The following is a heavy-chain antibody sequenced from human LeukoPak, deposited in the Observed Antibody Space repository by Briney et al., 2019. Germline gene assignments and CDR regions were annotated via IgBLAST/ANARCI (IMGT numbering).Heavy chain of an antibody. V-gene: IGHV3-7*03. CDR3: AKLPDSMYYYGSADYYGMDV. CDR1: GFSFSSYW. CDR2: IKQDGSEK. D-gene: IGHD3-10*01. J-gene: IGHJ6*02. Sequence: PGGSLRLSCAASGFSFSSYWMSWVRQAPGKGLEWVADIKQDGSEKYYVDSVKGRFTISRDNAKNSLYLQMNSLRAEDTAVYYCAKLPDSMYYYGSADYYGMDVWGQGTTVTVSS.